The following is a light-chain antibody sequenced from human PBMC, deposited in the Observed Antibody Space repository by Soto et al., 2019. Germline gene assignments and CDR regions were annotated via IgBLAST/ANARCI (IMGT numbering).Light chain of an antibody. Sequence: QAVVTQEPSLTVSLGGTVTLTCGSSTGAVTSGHYPYWFQQKPGQPPRTLIHDTSNKHSWTPARFSGSLLGGKTALTLSGAQPEDEAEYYCLLFYNGVGIFGGGTKLTVL. V-gene: IGLV7-46*01. CDR3: LLFYNGVGI. CDR1: TGAVTSGHY. J-gene: IGLJ2*01. CDR2: DTS.